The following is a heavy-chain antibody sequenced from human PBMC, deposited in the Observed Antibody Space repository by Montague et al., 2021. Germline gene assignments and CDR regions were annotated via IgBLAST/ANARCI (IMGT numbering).Heavy chain of an antibody. D-gene: IGHD5-12*01. CDR1: GFTFSTYW. CDR3: ARDSSGSLDY. J-gene: IGHJ4*02. V-gene: IGHV3-7*01. Sequence: SLSLSWAASGFTFSTYWMAWVRQAPGKGLEWVANINQDGSTRNYVDSVKGRFTISRDNAKNSLSLQMNSLRVEDTAIYYCARDSSGSLDYWGQGTLVTVSS. CDR2: INQDGSTR.